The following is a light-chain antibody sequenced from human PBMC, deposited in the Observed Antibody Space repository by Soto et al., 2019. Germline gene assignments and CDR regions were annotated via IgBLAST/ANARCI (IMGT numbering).Light chain of an antibody. Sequence: QSVLTQPPSVSGAPGQRVTISCTGSSSNIGAGYDVHWYQQLPGTAPKLLIYGNTNQPSGVPDRFSGSKSGTSASLAITGLQAEDEADYYCQSYDSSLRGVFGTGTQLTVL. CDR3: QSYDSSLRGV. V-gene: IGLV1-40*01. CDR2: GNT. CDR1: SSNIGAGYD. J-gene: IGLJ1*01.